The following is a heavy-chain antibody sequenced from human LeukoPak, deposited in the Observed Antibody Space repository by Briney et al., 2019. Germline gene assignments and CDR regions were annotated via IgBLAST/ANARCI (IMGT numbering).Heavy chain of an antibody. CDR1: GGTFSSYA. J-gene: IGHJ2*01. CDR3: ASPAGYYDSSGFHL. CDR2: IIPIFGTA. Sequence: SVKVSCKTSGGTFSSYAISWVRQAPGQGLEWMGRIIPIFGTANYAQKFQGRVTITADKSTSTAYMELSSLRSEDTAVYYCASPAGYYDSSGFHLWGRGTLVTVSS. V-gene: IGHV1-69*06. D-gene: IGHD3-22*01.